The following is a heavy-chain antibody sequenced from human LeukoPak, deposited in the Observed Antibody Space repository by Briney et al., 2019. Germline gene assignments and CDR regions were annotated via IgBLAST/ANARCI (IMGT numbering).Heavy chain of an antibody. D-gene: IGHD3-10*01. CDR2: IYPGDSDT. Sequence: GESLKISCKGSGYSFTSYWTGWVRQMPGKGLEWMGIIYPGDSDTRYSPSFQGQVTISADKSISTAYLQWSSLKASDTAMYYCARRYYGSGSHYNWFDPWGQGTLVTVSS. CDR1: GYSFTSYW. CDR3: ARRYYGSGSHYNWFDP. V-gene: IGHV5-51*01. J-gene: IGHJ5*02.